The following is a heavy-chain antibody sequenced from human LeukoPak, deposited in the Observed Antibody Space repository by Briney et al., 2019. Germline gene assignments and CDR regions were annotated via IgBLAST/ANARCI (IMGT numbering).Heavy chain of an antibody. CDR2: ISSRSSTI. J-gene: IGHJ4*02. CDR1: GFTFSSHW. CDR3: ARDDSNYGGY. Sequence: GGSLRLSCAASGFTFSSHWMHWVRQAPGKGLEWVSFISSRSSTIYYADSVKGRFTISRDNAKNSLYLQMNSLRAEDTAVYYCARDDSNYGGYWGQGTLVTVSS. D-gene: IGHD4-11*01. V-gene: IGHV3-48*01.